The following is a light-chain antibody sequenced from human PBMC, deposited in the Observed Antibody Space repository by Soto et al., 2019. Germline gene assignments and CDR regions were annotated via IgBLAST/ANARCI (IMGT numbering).Light chain of an antibody. J-gene: IGLJ2*01. V-gene: IGLV7-46*01. CDR3: LLSYSGANVV. CDR1: TGAVTSGHY. CDR2: DTS. Sequence: QAEVTQEPSLTVSPGGTVTLTCGSSTGAVTSGHYPYWFQQKPGQAPRTLIYDTSNKHSWTPARFSGSLLGGKAALTLSGAQPEDEAEYYCLLSYSGANVVFGGGTKLTVL.